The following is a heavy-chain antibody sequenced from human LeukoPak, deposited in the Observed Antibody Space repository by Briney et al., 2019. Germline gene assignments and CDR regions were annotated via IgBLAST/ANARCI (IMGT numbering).Heavy chain of an antibody. CDR2: LSGSGVST. CDR1: GFIFNTYS. J-gene: IGHJ4*02. D-gene: IGHD2-15*01. V-gene: IGHV3-23*01. Sequence: GGSLRLSCAASGFIFNTYSLNWVRQAPGKGLEWVSALSGSGVSTHYADSVKGRFTISRDNSKNTLYLQMNSLRAEDTAVYFCARGDAAAPFDFWGQGTLVTVSS. CDR3: ARGDAAAPFDF.